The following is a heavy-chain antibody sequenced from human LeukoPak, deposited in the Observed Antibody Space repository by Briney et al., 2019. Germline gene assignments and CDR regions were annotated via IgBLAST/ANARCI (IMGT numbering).Heavy chain of an antibody. D-gene: IGHD3-10*01. CDR2: ISYDRSNK. CDR3: AKVSPSRVYHRFGELCNFIDY. V-gene: IGHV3-30*18. Sequence: GGSLTLSCSASGFTFSSYGKLGLRQAPGKGLEGVGVISYDRSNKYCADSVKGRLTISRDNSKHTLFLQMYSLRAADTAVYYCAKVSPSRVYHRFGELCNFIDYWGQGTLVTVSS. CDR1: GFTFSSYG. J-gene: IGHJ4*02.